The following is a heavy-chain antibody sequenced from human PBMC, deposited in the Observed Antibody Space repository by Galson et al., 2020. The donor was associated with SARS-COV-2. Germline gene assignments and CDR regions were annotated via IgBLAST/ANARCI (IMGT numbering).Heavy chain of an antibody. J-gene: IGHJ3*02. CDR2: ITGNSDTT. CDR3: ARRSNYSRSGRSEGFDI. D-gene: IGHD6-13*01. Sequence: GESLKISCAASGFTFAGYTLNWVRQAPGKGLERVSGITGNSDTTNYAQSVKGRFTTSRNNSKNTLYLQMNSLGAEDTAVDYCARRSNYSRSGRSEGFDIWGQGIMVIVAS. CDR1: GFTFAGYT. V-gene: IGHV3-23*01.